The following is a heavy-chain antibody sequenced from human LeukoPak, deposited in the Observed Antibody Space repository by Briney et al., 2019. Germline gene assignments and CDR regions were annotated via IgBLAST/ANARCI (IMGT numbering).Heavy chain of an antibody. V-gene: IGHV3-74*01. J-gene: IGHJ4*02. CDR3: VEGLGGSSDY. Sequence: PGGSLRLSCATSGFTFSTSWMHWVRQAPGKWLVWVSRINPDGSTINYANSVEGRFTISRDNAKNTVHLQMNSLRAEDTAVYFCVEGLGGSSDYWGQGTLVTVSS. D-gene: IGHD2-15*01. CDR2: INPDGSTI. CDR1: GFTFSTSW.